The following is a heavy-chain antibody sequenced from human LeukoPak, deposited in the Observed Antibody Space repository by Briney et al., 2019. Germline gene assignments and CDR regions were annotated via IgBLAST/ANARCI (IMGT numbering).Heavy chain of an antibody. J-gene: IGHJ3*01. CDR2: IYPGDSDT. CDR1: GYSFITYW. V-gene: IGHV5-51*01. D-gene: IGHD4-17*01. Sequence: GESLKISCKGSGYSFITYWIGWVRQMPGKGLEWMGIIYPGDSDTEYSTSFRGQVIISVDKSIRTAYPQWSSLKASDTAIYYCATSLRGAYDVWGQGTMVSVSS. CDR3: ATSLRGAYDV.